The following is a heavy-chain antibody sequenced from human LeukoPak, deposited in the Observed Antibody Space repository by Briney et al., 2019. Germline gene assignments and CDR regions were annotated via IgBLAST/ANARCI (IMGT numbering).Heavy chain of an antibody. V-gene: IGHV1-2*02. D-gene: IGHD3-22*01. CDR1: GYTFTGYY. J-gene: IGHJ4*02. Sequence: ASVKVSCKASGYTFTGYYMRWVRQAPGEGLEWMGWINPNSGGTNYEQKFQGRVTMTRDTSISTAYMELSRLRSDDTAVYYCARVLNDSSGYNYPYWGQGTLVTVSS. CDR2: INPNSGGT. CDR3: ARVLNDSSGYNYPY.